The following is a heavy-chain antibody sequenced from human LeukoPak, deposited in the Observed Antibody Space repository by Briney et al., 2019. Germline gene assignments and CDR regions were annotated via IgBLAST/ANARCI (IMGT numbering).Heavy chain of an antibody. V-gene: IGHV3-74*01. J-gene: IGHJ4*02. CDR2: IKSDGSST. D-gene: IGHD2-8*02. CDR3: ARDSAQCTGGYCYLVS. CDR1: GFTFSIEW. Sequence: GGSLRLSCAASGFTFSIEWMHWVRQAPGKGLVWVSRIKSDGSSTKYADSVKGRFTISRDNAKNTLYLQMNSLRAEDTAVYYCARDSAQCTGGYCYLVSWGQGTLVTVSS.